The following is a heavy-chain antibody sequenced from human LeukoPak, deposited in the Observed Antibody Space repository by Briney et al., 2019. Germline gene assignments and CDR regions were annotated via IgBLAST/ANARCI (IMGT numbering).Heavy chain of an antibody. CDR1: GGTFSSYA. V-gene: IGHV1-69*05. D-gene: IGHD1-7*01. CDR2: IIPIFGTA. Sequence: SVKVSCKASGGTFSSYAISWVRQAPGQGLEWMGGIIPIFGTANYAQKFQGRITITTDESTSIAYMELSSLRSEDTAVYYCARDNYAGANWFDPWGQGTLVTVSS. J-gene: IGHJ5*02. CDR3: ARDNYAGANWFDP.